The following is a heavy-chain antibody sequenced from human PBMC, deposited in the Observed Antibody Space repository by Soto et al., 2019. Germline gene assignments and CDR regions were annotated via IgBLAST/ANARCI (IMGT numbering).Heavy chain of an antibody. D-gene: IGHD1-20*01. Sequence: PGGSLRLSCAASGFTFSSYSMNWVRQAPGKGLEWVSSISSSSSYIYYADSVKGRFTISRDNAKNSLYLQMNSLRAEDTAVYYCATEMGFGITGTAGDYWGQGTLVTVSS. J-gene: IGHJ4*02. CDR3: ATEMGFGITGTAGDY. CDR2: ISSSSSYI. V-gene: IGHV3-21*01. CDR1: GFTFSSYS.